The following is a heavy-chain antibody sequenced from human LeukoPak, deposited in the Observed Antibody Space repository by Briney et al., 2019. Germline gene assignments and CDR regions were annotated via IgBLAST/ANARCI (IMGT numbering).Heavy chain of an antibody. CDR1: GGSFSGYY. CDR2: INHSGST. V-gene: IGHV4-34*01. Sequence: PSETLSLTCAVYGGSFSGYYWSWIRQPPGKGLEWIGEINHSGSTNYNPSPKSRVTISVDTSKNQFSLKLSSVTAADTAVYYCARGQGSWYSRNWFDPWGQGTLVTVSS. CDR3: ARGQGSWYSRNWFDP. J-gene: IGHJ5*02. D-gene: IGHD6-13*01.